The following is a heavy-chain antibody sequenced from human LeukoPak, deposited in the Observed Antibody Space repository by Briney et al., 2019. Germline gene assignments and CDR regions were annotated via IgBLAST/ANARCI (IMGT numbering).Heavy chain of an antibody. J-gene: IGHJ4*02. V-gene: IGHV3-74*01. D-gene: IGHD2-2*01. CDR1: GFTFSKYW. CDR2: IKGDGTST. Sequence: GGSLRLSCAVSGFTFSKYWMRWVRQAPGKGLVWVSHIKGDGTSTNYADSVKGRFTTSRDNAKNTLFLQMNSLRAEDTAVYYCARDGVNAAADYWGQGTLVTVSS. CDR3: ARDGVNAAADY.